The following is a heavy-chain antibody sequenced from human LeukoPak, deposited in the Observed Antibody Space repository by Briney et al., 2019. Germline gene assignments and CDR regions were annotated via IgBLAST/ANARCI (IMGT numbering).Heavy chain of an antibody. V-gene: IGHV4-59*01. CDR2: IYYSGST. CDR1: GGSISSYY. CDR3: ARGADSSGYYSIFYFDY. J-gene: IGHJ4*02. D-gene: IGHD3-22*01. Sequence: SETLSLTCTVSGGSISSYYWNWIRQPPGKGLKWIGYIYYSGSTNYNPSLKSRVTLSVDTSKNQFSLKLSSVTAADTAVYYCARGADSSGYYSIFYFDYWGQGTLVTVSS.